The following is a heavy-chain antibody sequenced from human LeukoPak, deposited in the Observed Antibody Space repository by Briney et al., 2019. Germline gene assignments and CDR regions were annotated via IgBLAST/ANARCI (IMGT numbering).Heavy chain of an antibody. CDR2: ISGSGGST. CDR3: AKGQGGYPPSYGMDV. V-gene: IGHV3-23*01. Sequence: GGSLRLSCAAPGFTFSSYAMSWVRQAPGKGLEWVSAISGSGGSTYYADSVKGRFTISRDNSKNTLYLQMNSLRAEDTAVYYCAKGQGGYPPSYGMDVWGQGTTVTVSS. CDR1: GFTFSSYA. D-gene: IGHD3-22*01. J-gene: IGHJ6*02.